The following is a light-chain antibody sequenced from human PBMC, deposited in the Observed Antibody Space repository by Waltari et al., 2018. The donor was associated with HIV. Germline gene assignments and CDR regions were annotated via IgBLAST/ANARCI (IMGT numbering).Light chain of an antibody. J-gene: IGLJ2*01. CDR3: SSYASDISVI. Sequence: QSALTQPASVSGSPGQSITITCAGTSDDVGGYDHVAWYQQIMGSPPKRIIFAVRHRPSGVSGRFSGSKSGNTASLTITGLRPDDEALYFCSSYASDISVIFGGGT. V-gene: IGLV2-14*01. CDR1: SDDVGGYDH. CDR2: AVR.